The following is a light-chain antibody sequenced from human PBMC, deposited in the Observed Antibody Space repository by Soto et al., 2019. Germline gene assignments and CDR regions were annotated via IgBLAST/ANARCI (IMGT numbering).Light chain of an antibody. CDR1: SSDVVGYNY. J-gene: IGLJ1*01. CDR3: CLYTTSNTRQIV. V-gene: IGLV2-14*01. CDR2: DVS. Sequence: QSVLTQPASVSGSPGQSITISCPGTSSDVVGYNYVSWYRQHPGKAPKFMIYDVSNRPSGVSNRFSGSKSGNTASLTISGLQAEDEADYYCCLYTTSNTRQIVFGTGTKVTVL.